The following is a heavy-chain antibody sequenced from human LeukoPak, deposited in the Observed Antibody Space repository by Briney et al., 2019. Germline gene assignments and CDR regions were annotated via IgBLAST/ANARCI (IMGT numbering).Heavy chain of an antibody. CDR3: ATKLGLWENFDF. D-gene: IGHD5-18*01. J-gene: IGHJ4*02. CDR1: GYTFTSYD. V-gene: IGHV1-8*01. Sequence: ASVKVSCKASGYTFTSYDINWVRQATGQGLEWMGWMNPNSGNTGYAQKFQGRVTMTEDTSTDTAYMELSSLRSEDTAVYYCATKLGLWENFDFWGQGTLVTVSS. CDR2: MNPNSGNT.